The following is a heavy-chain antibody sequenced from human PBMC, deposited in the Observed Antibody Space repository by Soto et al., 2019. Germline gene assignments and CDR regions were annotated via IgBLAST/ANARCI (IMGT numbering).Heavy chain of an antibody. CDR1: GLTFRSYW. Sequence: GGSLRLSCAASGLTFRSYWMHWVRQAPGKGLEWVAVIWYDGSNKYYADSVKGRFTISRDNSKNTLYLQMNSLRAEDTAVYYWARVVGYGSGILPYYYYGMDVWGQGTTVTVSS. V-gene: IGHV3-33*08. CDR3: ARVVGYGSGILPYYYYGMDV. CDR2: IWYDGSNK. D-gene: IGHD3-10*01. J-gene: IGHJ6*02.